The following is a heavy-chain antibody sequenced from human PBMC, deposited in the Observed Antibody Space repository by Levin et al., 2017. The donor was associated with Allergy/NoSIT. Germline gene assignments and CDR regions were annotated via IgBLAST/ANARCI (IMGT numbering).Heavy chain of an antibody. Sequence: SLKISCAASGFTFDDYAMHWVRQAPGKGLEWVSGISWNSGSIGYADSVKGRFTISRDNAKNSLYLQMNSLRAEDTALYYCAKDGGEGNYYDSSGYYFDYWGQGTLVTVSS. V-gene: IGHV3-9*01. CDR2: ISWNSGSI. CDR1: GFTFDDYA. D-gene: IGHD3-22*01. CDR3: AKDGGEGNYYDSSGYYFDY. J-gene: IGHJ4*02.